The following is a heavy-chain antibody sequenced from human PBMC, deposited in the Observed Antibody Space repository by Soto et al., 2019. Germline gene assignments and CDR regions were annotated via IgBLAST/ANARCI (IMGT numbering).Heavy chain of an antibody. D-gene: IGHD6-19*01. CDR3: VRAELTVAGQAFDS. Sequence: ASVKVSCKASGYTFVNYYMHWVRQAPGQGLEWMGIINPSGDATKYAQKFQSRVTMMLGTSTNTVFMEVTSLKSEDTAIYFFVRAELTVAGQAFDSWGQGTLVTVSS. V-gene: IGHV1-46*01. CDR2: INPSGDAT. J-gene: IGHJ4*02. CDR1: GYTFVNYY.